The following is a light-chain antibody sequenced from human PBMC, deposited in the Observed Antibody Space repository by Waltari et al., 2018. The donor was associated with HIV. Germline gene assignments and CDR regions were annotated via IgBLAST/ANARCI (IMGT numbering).Light chain of an antibody. CDR1: SSDFCPSNP. V-gene: IGLV2-14*03. Sequence: QSALTQPASVSGSPAQSITISSTGSSSDFCPSNPVSWYQQHPGKAPKLIIYDVSNRPSGVSDRFSGSKSGNTASLTISGLQAEDEADYFCKSKTSSSTPCVFGTGTKVAVL. CDR3: KSKTSSSTPCV. CDR2: DVS. J-gene: IGLJ1*01.